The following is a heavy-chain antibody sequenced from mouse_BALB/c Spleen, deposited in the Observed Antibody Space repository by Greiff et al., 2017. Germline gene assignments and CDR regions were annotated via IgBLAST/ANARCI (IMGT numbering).Heavy chain of an antibody. CDR3: ARDGYYGSSPYWYFDV. J-gene: IGHJ1*01. D-gene: IGHD1-1*01. CDR2: ISDGGSYT. V-gene: IGHV5-4*02. Sequence: EVKVVESGGGLVKPGGSLKLSCAASGFTFSDYYMYWVRQTPEKRLEWVATISDGGSYTYYPDSVKGRFTISRDNAKNNLYLQMSSLKSEDTAMYYCARDGYYGSSPYWYFDVWGAGTTVTVSS. CDR1: GFTFSDYY.